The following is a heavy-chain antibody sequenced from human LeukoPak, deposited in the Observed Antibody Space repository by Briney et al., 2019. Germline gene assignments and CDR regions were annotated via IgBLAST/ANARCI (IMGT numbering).Heavy chain of an antibody. J-gene: IGHJ4*02. CDR1: GGTLSSYA. D-gene: IGHD1-7*01. V-gene: IGHV1-69*05. CDR3: ARDLGTTNSFDY. Sequence: SVKVSCKASGGTLSSYAISWVRQAPGQGLEWMGRIIPIFGTANYTQKFQGRVTITTDESTSTAYMELSSLRSEDTAVYYCARDLGTTNSFDYWGQGTLVTVSS. CDR2: IIPIFGTA.